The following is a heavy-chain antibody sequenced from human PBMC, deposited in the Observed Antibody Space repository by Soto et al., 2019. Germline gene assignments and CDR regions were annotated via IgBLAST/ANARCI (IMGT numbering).Heavy chain of an antibody. V-gene: IGHV1-3*01. Sequence: GASVKVSFKASGYTYISYSMHWVRQAPGQRLEWMGWINVGNGNTKYSQNFQGRVTINQDTSASTAYMELSSLTSEDTAVYYCARDLWGYCGTDCYPLDVWGQGTTVTVSS. CDR1: GYTYISYS. CDR3: ARDLWGYCGTDCYPLDV. J-gene: IGHJ6*02. D-gene: IGHD2-21*02. CDR2: INVGNGNT.